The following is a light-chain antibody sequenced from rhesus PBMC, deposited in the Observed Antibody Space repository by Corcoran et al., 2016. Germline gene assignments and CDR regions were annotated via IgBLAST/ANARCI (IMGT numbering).Light chain of an antibody. CDR2: AAS. Sequence: DIQMTQSPSSLSASVGDRVTITCQASQGISSWLAWYQQKPGKAPKLLNFAASSLQSWVPSRFSGSGSGTDFTLTISSLQPEDFATYYCQQHNSYPYSFVKGTKVEIK. V-gene: IGKV1-33*02. J-gene: IGKJ2*01. CDR1: QGISSW. CDR3: QQHNSYPYS.